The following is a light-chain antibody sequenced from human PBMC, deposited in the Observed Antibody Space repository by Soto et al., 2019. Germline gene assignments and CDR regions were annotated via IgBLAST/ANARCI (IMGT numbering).Light chain of an antibody. CDR3: QQYGSSPT. CDR2: GAS. CDR1: QSVSSSD. Sequence: EIVLTQSPGTLSLSPGERATLSCRASQSVSSSDLAWYQQKPGQAPRRLIYGASSRSTGIPDRFSGSGSGTDFTLTISRLEPEDFAVYSCQQYGSSPTFGQGTKVELK. J-gene: IGKJ1*01. V-gene: IGKV3-20*01.